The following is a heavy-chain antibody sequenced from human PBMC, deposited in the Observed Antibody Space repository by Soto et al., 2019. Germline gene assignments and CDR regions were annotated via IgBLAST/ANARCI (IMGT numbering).Heavy chain of an antibody. Sequence: GGSLRLSCAASGFTFSSYAMSWVRQAPGKGLEWVSAISGSGGSTYYADSVKGRFTISRDNSKNTLYLQMNSLRAEDTAVYYCAKANDGYCSGGSCYQQDEYYYYYYMDVWGKGTTVTVSS. CDR2: ISGSGGST. V-gene: IGHV3-23*01. J-gene: IGHJ6*03. CDR3: AKANDGYCSGGSCYQQDEYYYYYYMDV. CDR1: GFTFSSYA. D-gene: IGHD2-15*01.